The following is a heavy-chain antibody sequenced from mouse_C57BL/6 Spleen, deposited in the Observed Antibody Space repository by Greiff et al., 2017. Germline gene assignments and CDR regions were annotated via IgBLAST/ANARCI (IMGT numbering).Heavy chain of an antibody. CDR3: ASTSGYAMDY. CDR1: GYSFTSYW. CDR2: IDPSDSAS. J-gene: IGHJ4*01. V-gene: IGHV1-52*01. D-gene: IGHD1-1*01. Sequence: QVQLQQSGAELVRPGSSVKLSCKASGYSFTSYWLHWVKQWPIHGLEWIGNIDPSDSASHYNQKFKDKATLTVYKSTNTTYMQLSSLTSKDSAVYDCASTSGYAMDYWGQGTSVTVSS.